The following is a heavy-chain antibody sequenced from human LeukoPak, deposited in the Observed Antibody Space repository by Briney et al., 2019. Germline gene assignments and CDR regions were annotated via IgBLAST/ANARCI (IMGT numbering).Heavy chain of an antibody. J-gene: IGHJ4*02. CDR1: GFTFSSYG. D-gene: IGHD2-2*01. Sequence: GRSLRLSCAASGFTFSSYGMHWVRQAPGKGLEWVAVIWYDGSNKYYADSVKGRFTISRDNSKSTLYLQMNSLRAEDTAVYYCAKDFGNIVVVPAAFDSWGLGTLVTVSS. CDR3: AKDFGNIVVVPAAFDS. V-gene: IGHV3-33*06. CDR2: IWYDGSNK.